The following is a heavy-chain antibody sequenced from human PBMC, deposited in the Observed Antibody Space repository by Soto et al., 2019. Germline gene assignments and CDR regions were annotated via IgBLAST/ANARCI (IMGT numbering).Heavy chain of an antibody. V-gene: IGHV1-18*01. D-gene: IGHD2-8*01. Sequence: QVQLVQSGAEVKKPGASVKVSCKASGYTFTSYGISWVRQAPGQGLEWMGWISAYNGNTNYAQKLQGRVTMTTDTSTSTAYMELRSLRSDDTAVYYCARAYCTPGVCYKLSWYFDLWGRGTLVTVSS. CDR3: ARAYCTPGVCYKLSWYFDL. CDR2: ISAYNGNT. CDR1: GYTFTSYG. J-gene: IGHJ2*01.